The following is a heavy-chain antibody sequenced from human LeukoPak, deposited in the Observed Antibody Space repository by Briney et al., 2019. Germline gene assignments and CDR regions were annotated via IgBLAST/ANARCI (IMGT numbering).Heavy chain of an antibody. Sequence: PGGSLRLSCAASGFTFSSYEMNWVRQAPGKGLEWVSAISGSGGSAYYADSVKGRFTISRDNSKNTLYLQMNSLRAEDTAVYYCAKEKDILTGIIQHWGQGTLVTVSS. CDR1: GFTFSSYE. CDR2: ISGSGGSA. V-gene: IGHV3-23*01. D-gene: IGHD3-9*01. CDR3: AKEKDILTGIIQH. J-gene: IGHJ1*01.